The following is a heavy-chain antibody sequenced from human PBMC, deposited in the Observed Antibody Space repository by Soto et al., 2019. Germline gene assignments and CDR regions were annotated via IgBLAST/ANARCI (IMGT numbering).Heavy chain of an antibody. CDR3: ASGIVATTMGEGVDY. Sequence: QVQLQESGPGLVKPSQTLSLTCTVSGGSISSGGYYWSWIRQHPGKGLEWIGYIYYSGSTYYNPSLKSRVTISVDTSKNHFPLKLSSVTAADTAVYYCASGIVATTMGEGVDYWGQGTLVTVSS. D-gene: IGHD5-12*01. CDR2: IYYSGST. J-gene: IGHJ4*02. CDR1: GGSISSGGYY. V-gene: IGHV4-31*03.